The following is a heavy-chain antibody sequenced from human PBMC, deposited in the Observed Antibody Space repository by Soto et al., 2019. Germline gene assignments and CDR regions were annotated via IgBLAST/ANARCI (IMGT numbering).Heavy chain of an antibody. CDR3: ARGEAFYHGMGV. Sequence: QVQLVQSGAEVKKPGASVKVSCKASGYTFTSNDINWVRQATGQGLEWMGWMNPNSGNTGNAQKFQGRVTMPRNTSISTAYMELSSLRSEDTAVYYCARGEAFYHGMGVWGQGTPVTVSS. CDR1: GYTFTSND. J-gene: IGHJ6*02. V-gene: IGHV1-8*01. CDR2: MNPNSGNT.